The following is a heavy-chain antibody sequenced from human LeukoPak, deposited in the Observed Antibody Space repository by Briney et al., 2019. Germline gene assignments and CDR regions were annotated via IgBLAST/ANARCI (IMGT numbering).Heavy chain of an antibody. Sequence: ASVKVSCKASGYTFNIHHIRWVRQAPGQGLEWMGWISAYNGNTNYAQKLQGRVTMTTDTSTSTAYMELRSLRSDDTAVYYCARAHSSGWYHLFDYWGQGTLVTVSS. CDR3: ARAHSSGWYHLFDY. V-gene: IGHV1-18*04. CDR1: GYTFNIHH. J-gene: IGHJ4*02. CDR2: ISAYNGNT. D-gene: IGHD6-19*01.